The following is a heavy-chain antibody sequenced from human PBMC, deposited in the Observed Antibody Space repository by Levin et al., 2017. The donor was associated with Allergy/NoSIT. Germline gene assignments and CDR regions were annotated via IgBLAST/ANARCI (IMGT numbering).Heavy chain of an antibody. CDR3: ASKEVATITSSYYYYGMDV. J-gene: IGHJ6*02. CDR1: GGTFSSYA. V-gene: IGHV1-69*13. CDR2: IIPIFGTA. Sequence: VASVKVSCKASGGTFSSYAISWVRQAPGQGLEWMGGIIPIFGTANYAQKFQGRVTITADESTSTAYMELSSLRSEDTAVYYCASKEVATITSSYYYYGMDVWGQGTTVTVSS. D-gene: IGHD5-12*01.